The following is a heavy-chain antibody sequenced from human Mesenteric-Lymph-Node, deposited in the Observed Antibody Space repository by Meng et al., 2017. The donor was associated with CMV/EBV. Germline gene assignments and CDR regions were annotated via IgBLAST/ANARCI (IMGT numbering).Heavy chain of an antibody. CDR2: ISYDGSNK. CDR3: ARSYYYDAAKIPDY. J-gene: IGHJ4*02. CDR1: GFTFSSYA. D-gene: IGHD3-22*01. V-gene: IGHV3-30-3*01. Sequence: GGSLRLSCAASGFTFSSYAMHWVRQAPGKGLEWVAVISYDGSNKYYADSVKGRFTISRDNSKNTLYLQMNSLRAEDTAVYHCARSYYYDAAKIPDYWGQGTLVIVSS.